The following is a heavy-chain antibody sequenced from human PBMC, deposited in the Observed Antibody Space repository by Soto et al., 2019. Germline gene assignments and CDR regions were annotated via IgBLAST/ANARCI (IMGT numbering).Heavy chain of an antibody. CDR1: GFTFSSYE. Sequence: GSLRLSCAASGFTFSSYEMTWVRQAPGKGLEWVSSITGNGYTIYYADSVKGRFTISRDNAKNSLSLQMNSLRAEDTAVYYCAKVGQQWLFFDYWGQGTLVTV. D-gene: IGHD6-19*01. J-gene: IGHJ4*02. CDR3: AKVGQQWLFFDY. CDR2: ITGNGYTI. V-gene: IGHV3-48*03.